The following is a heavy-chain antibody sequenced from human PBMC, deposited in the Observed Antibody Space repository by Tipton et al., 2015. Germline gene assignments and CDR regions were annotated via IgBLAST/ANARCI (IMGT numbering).Heavy chain of an antibody. CDR3: ARYLAAADGFFDD. Sequence: LRLSCSVSGGRLRSYYWNWIRQSAGKGLEWIGRIYSSGNTYYNPSLRGRATISEDTSKNQFSLTLTSLTAADTAVYYCARYLAAADGFFDDWGQGILVTVS. D-gene: IGHD6-13*01. J-gene: IGHJ4*02. CDR2: IYSSGNT. V-gene: IGHV4-4*07. CDR1: GGRLRSYY.